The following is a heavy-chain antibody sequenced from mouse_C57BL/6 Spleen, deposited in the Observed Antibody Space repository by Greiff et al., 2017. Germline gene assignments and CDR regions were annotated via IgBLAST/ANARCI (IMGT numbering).Heavy chain of an antibody. Sequence: VQLQQPGAELVMPGASVKLSCKASGYTFTSYWMHWVKQRPGHGLEWIGEIYPSDSYTNYNQKFKGKSTLTVDKSSSTAYMQRSSLTSEDSAVYYSARGNWGFAYWGQGTLGTVSA. CDR2: IYPSDSYT. D-gene: IGHD4-1*01. CDR1: GYTFTSYW. CDR3: ARGNWGFAY. J-gene: IGHJ3*01. V-gene: IGHV1-69*01.